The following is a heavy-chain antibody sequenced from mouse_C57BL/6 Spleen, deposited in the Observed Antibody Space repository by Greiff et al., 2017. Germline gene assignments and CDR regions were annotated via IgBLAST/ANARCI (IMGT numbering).Heavy chain of an antibody. CDR3: ARGTTVYFDY. CDR1: GFTFSSYA. V-gene: IGHV5-4*03. D-gene: IGHD1-1*01. CDR2: ISDGGSYT. J-gene: IGHJ2*01. Sequence: EVKLVESGGGLVKPGGSLKLSCAASGFTFSSYAMSWVRQTPEKRLEWVATISDGGSYTYYPDNVKGRFTISRDNAKNNLYLQMSHLKSEDTAMYYCARGTTVYFDYWGQGTTLTVSS.